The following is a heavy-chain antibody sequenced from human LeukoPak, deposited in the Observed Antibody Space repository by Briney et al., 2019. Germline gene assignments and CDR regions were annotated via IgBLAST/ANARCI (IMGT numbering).Heavy chain of an antibody. CDR2: IYYSGST. D-gene: IGHD2-2*01. J-gene: IGHJ4*02. CDR3: ARVERVVPAAEPRYYFDY. V-gene: IGHV4-39*07. CDR1: GASIISANYY. Sequence: PSETLSLTCTVSGASIISANYYWNWIRQPPGKGLEWIGNIYYSGSTHSNPSLKSRVTVSVDTSKNQFSLKLSSVTAADTAVYYCARVERVVPAAEPRYYFDYWGQGTLVTVSS.